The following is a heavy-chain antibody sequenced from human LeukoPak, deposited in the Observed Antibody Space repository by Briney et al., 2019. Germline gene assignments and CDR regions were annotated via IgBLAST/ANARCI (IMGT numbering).Heavy chain of an antibody. CDR3: AISIAVAGEDY. D-gene: IGHD6-19*01. J-gene: IGHJ4*02. Sequence: ASVTVSCKASGGTFSSYAISWVRQAPGQGLEWMGGIIPIFGTANYAQKFQGRVTITADESTSRAYMELSSLRSEDTAVYYCAISIAVAGEDYWGQGTLVTVSS. CDR2: IIPIFGTA. V-gene: IGHV1-69*13. CDR1: GGTFSSYA.